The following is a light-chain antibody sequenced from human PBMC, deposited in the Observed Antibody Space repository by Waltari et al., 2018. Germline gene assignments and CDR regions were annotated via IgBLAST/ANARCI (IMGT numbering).Light chain of an antibody. V-gene: IGLV1-40*01. CDR2: GNS. CDR3: QSYDSSLSGFVV. CDR1: SSNIGAGYD. Sequence: QSVLTQPPSVSGAPGPRVTISCTGSSSNIGAGYDVPWYQQLPGTAPKLLIYGNSNRPSGVPDRFSGSKSGTSASLAITGLQAEDEADYYCQSYDSSLSGFVVFGGGTKLTVL. J-gene: IGLJ2*01.